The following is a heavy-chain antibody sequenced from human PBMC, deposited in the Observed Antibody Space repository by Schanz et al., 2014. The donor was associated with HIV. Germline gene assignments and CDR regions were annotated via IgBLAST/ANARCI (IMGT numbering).Heavy chain of an antibody. CDR2: ISSSGSTR. J-gene: IGHJ4*02. CDR3: AKMARSVAANTNFDY. V-gene: IGHV3-48*01. CDR1: GFSLNRYS. Sequence: EVQLLESGGGLEQPGGSLRLSCAASGFSLNRYSVNWVRQTPGKGLEWISYISSSGSTRHYADSMKGRFTISRDNAKNFVYLQMNSLRVEDTAVYYCAKMARSVAANTNFDYWGQGTLVTVSS. D-gene: IGHD6-19*01.